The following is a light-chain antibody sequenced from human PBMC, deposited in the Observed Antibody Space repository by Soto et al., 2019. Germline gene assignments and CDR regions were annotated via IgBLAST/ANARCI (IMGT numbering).Light chain of an antibody. J-gene: IGKJ1*01. CDR3: KQYASFLRT. Sequence: EIVLTQSPGTLSMAAGERATLSCRASQSVSSSYLAWYQQKPGQAPRLLIYGASRRATGIPDRFSGSGSGTDFTLTISRLEPEDFAVYYCKQYASFLRTFGQGTKVEIK. V-gene: IGKV3-20*01. CDR2: GAS. CDR1: QSVSSSY.